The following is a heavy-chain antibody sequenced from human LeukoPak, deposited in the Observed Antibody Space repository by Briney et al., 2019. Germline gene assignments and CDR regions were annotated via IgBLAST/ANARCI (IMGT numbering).Heavy chain of an antibody. V-gene: IGHV3-23*01. CDR2: ISGSGGST. Sequence: PGGSLRLSCAASGFTFSSYGMSWVRQAPGKGLEWVSAISGSGGSTYYADSVKGRFTISRDNAKNSLYLQMNGLRAEDTALYYCARDKDQYSGYDSGLFDYWGQGTLVTVSS. D-gene: IGHD5-12*01. J-gene: IGHJ4*02. CDR1: GFTFSSYG. CDR3: ARDKDQYSGYDSGLFDY.